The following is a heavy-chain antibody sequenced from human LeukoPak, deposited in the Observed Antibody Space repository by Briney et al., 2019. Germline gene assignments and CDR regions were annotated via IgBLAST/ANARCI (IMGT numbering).Heavy chain of an antibody. CDR3: ARDWGTETTAMLPYYYYYMDV. V-gene: IGHV3-30*04. D-gene: IGHD5-18*01. CDR1: GFTFSSYV. CDR2: ISYDGSNE. J-gene: IGHJ6*03. Sequence: GRSLRLSCAASGFTFSSYVMHWVRQAPGKGLEWVAIISYDGSNEYYADSVKGRFTISRDNSKNTLYLQMNSLRAADTAVYYCARDWGTETTAMLPYYYYYMDVWGKGTTVTVSS.